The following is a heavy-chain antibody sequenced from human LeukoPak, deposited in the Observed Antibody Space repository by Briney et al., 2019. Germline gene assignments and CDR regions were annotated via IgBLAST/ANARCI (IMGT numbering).Heavy chain of an antibody. Sequence: SETLSLTCTVSGGSISSGGYYWSWIRQPPGKGLEWIGYIYHSGSTYYNPSLKSRVTISVDRSKNQFSLKLSSVTAADTAVYYCARRPAYYFDYWGQGTLVTVSS. CDR2: IYHSGST. CDR3: ARRPAYYFDY. J-gene: IGHJ4*02. V-gene: IGHV4-30-2*01. CDR1: GGSISSGGYY.